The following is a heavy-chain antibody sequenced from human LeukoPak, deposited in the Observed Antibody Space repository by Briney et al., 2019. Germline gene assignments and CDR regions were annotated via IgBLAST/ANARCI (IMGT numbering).Heavy chain of an antibody. J-gene: IGHJ4*02. CDR2: IDPASGGT. V-gene: IGHV1-2*02. Sequence: GASVKVSCKASGYTFTDYHMHWVRQAPGQGLQWMGWIDPASGGTKYAQKFQGRVTMTRDKSIGTAYMELSWLRSDDTAVYYCARGPLVSVYWGQGTLVTVSS. D-gene: IGHD5/OR15-5a*01. CDR3: ARGPLVSVY. CDR1: GYTFTDYH.